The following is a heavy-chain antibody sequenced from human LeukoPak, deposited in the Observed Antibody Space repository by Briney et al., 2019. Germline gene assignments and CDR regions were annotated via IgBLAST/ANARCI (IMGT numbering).Heavy chain of an antibody. CDR1: GFTFSSYS. Sequence: GSLRLSCAASGFTFSSYSMNWVRQAPGKGLEWVSSIKGRFTISRDNAKNSLYLQMNSLRAEDTAVYYCATGGGDWFDPWGQGTLVTVSS. CDR3: ATGGGDWFDP. CDR2: I. V-gene: IGHV3-21*01. J-gene: IGHJ5*02. D-gene: IGHD2-8*02.